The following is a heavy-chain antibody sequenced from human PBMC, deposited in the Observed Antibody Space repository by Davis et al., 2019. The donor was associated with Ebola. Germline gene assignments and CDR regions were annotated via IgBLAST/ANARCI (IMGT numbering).Heavy chain of an antibody. CDR1: GGTFSSYA. V-gene: IGHV1-69*13. CDR3: ARPEPLYCSSTSCYPHDAFDI. D-gene: IGHD2-2*01. J-gene: IGHJ3*02. Sequence: SVKVSCKASGGTFSSYAISWVRQAPGQGLEWLGGIIPIFGTANYAQKFQGRVTITADESTSTAYMELSSLRSDDTAVYYCARPEPLYCSSTSCYPHDAFDIWGQGTMVTVSS. CDR2: IIPIFGTA.